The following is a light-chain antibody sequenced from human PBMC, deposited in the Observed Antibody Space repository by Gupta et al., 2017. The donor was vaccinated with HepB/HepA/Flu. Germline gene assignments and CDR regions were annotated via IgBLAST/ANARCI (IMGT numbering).Light chain of an antibody. CDR3: MQGTHWPWT. Sequence: DVVISQSPSSLPATPGQPASLSCRSSRSLVHSNGDTYLNWFQQRPGQSPRRLIYKISNRDSGVPDRFSGSGSVTDFTLKISRVEAEDVGVYYCMQGTHWPWTFGQGTKVEIK. CDR1: RSLVHSNGDTY. J-gene: IGKJ1*01. CDR2: KIS. V-gene: IGKV2-30*02.